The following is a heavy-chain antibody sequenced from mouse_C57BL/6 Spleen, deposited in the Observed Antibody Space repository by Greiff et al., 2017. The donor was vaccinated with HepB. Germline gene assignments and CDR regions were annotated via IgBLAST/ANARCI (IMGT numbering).Heavy chain of an antibody. V-gene: IGHV1-4*01. CDR2: INPSSGYT. CDR3: ARGDSSGYNYAMDY. D-gene: IGHD3-2*02. J-gene: IGHJ4*01. Sequence: VHLVESGAELARPGASVKMSCKASGYTFTSYTMHWVKQRPGQGLEWIGYINPSSGYTKYNQKFKDKATLTADKSSSTAYMQLSSLTSEDSAVYYCARGDSSGYNYAMDYWGQGTSVTVSS. CDR1: GYTFTSYT.